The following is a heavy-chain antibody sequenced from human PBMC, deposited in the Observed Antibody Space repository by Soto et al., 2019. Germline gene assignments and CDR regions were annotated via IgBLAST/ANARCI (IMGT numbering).Heavy chain of an antibody. D-gene: IGHD3-3*01. CDR2: MNPNSGNT. J-gene: IGHJ6*02. CDR3: ARPRSGSYYYGMDV. CDR1: GYTFTSYD. V-gene: IGHV1-8*01. Sequence: QVQLVQSGAEVKKPGASVKVSCKASGYTFTSYDINWVRQATGHGLEWMGWMNPNSGNTGYAQKFQGRVTMTRNTSIITAYMELSSLRSEDTAVYYCARPRSGSYYYGMDVWCQGTAVTVSS.